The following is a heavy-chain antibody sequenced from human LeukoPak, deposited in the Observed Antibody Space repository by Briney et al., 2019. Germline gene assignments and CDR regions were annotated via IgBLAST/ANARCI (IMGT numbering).Heavy chain of an antibody. J-gene: IGHJ4*02. CDR1: GYTFTSYY. D-gene: IGHD2-15*01. V-gene: IGHV1-46*01. CDR3: ARESWDCSGGSCYQDY. Sequence: GASVKVSCKASGYTFTSYYMHWVRQAPGQGLEWMGIINPSGGSTSYAQKFQGRVTMTRDTSTSTVYMELSSLRSEDTAVYYCARESWDCSGGSCYQDYWGQGTLVTVSS. CDR2: INPSGGST.